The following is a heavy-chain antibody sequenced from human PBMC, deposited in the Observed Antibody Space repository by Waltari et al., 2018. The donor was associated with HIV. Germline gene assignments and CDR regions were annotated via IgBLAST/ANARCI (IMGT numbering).Heavy chain of an antibody. CDR2: IYYSGST. J-gene: IGHJ5*02. Sequence: QVQLQESGPGLVKPSETLSLTCTVSGGSISSYYWSWIRQPPGKGLEWIGYIYYSGSTNYNPSLKSRVTISVDTSKNQFSLKLSSVTAADTAVYYCARSPHDYGDWGWFDPWGQGTLVTVSS. V-gene: IGHV4-59*01. D-gene: IGHD4-17*01. CDR3: ARSPHDYGDWGWFDP. CDR1: GGSISSYY.